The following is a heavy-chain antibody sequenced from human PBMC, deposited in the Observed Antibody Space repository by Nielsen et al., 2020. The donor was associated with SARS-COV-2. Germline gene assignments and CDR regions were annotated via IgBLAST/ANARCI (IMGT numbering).Heavy chain of an antibody. D-gene: IGHD5-12*01. CDR2: ITPFNGNT. V-gene: IGHV1-45*02. CDR1: GYTFTYRY. Sequence: SVKVSCKASGYTFTYRYLHWVRQAPGQALEWMGWITPFNGNTNYAQKFQDRVTITRDRSMSTAYMELSSLRSEDTAMYYCARSNIVATMGDAFDIWGQGTMVTVSS. J-gene: IGHJ3*02. CDR3: ARSNIVATMGDAFDI.